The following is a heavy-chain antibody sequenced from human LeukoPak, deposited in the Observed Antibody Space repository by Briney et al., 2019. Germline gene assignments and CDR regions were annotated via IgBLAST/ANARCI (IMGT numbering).Heavy chain of an antibody. D-gene: IGHD3-22*01. CDR1: GGSISSNNW. Sequence: SETLSLTCDVSGGSISSNNWWSWVRQSPGEGLEWIGEIYPSGSTNYNPSLKSRVTISIDKSKNQFSLNLSSVTAADTAVYYCAREDSYYDTSSFDIWGQGTMVTVSS. J-gene: IGHJ3*02. CDR3: AREDSYYDTSSFDI. V-gene: IGHV4-4*02. CDR2: IYPSGST.